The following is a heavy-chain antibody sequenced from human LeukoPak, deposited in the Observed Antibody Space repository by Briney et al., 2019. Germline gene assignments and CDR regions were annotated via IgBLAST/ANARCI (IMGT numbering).Heavy chain of an antibody. CDR1: GYSFSSYW. J-gene: IGHJ4*02. D-gene: IGHD4-17*01. CDR3: ARQNGDYGGDYYFDY. CDR2: IYPGDSDT. V-gene: IGHV5-51*01. Sequence: GESLKISCKGSGYSFSSYWIGWVRQMPGKGLEWMGIIYPGDSDTRYSPSFQGQVTISADKSISTAYLQWSSLEASDTAMYYCARQNGDYGGDYYFDYWGQGTLVTVSS.